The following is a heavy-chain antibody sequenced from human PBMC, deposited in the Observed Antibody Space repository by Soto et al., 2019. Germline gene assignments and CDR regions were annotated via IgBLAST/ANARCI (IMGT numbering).Heavy chain of an antibody. CDR2: IVVGSGNT. D-gene: IGHD4-4*01. CDR1: GFTFTSSA. CDR3: AAWFSGSNYLFDY. V-gene: IGHV1-58*01. J-gene: IGHJ4*02. Sequence: QMQLVQSGPEVKKPGTSVKVSCKASGFTFTSSAVQWVRQARGQRLEWIGWIVVGSGNTNYAQKFQDRVTITRDMFTSTGYGELSSLRSEDMAVYYCAAWFSGSNYLFDYWGQGTLVTDPS.